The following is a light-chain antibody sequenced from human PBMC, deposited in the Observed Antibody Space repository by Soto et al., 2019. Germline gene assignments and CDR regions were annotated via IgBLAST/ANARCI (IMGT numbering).Light chain of an antibody. CDR3: SSYTTSNTRQIV. CDR1: SSDVGGYNH. CDR2: DVS. V-gene: IGLV2-14*03. Sequence: QSALTQPASVSGSPGQSITISCTGTSSDVGGYNHVSWYQHPPGKAPKLIIYDVSNRPSGVSYRFSGSKSGNTASLTISGLQPEDEADYYCSSYTTSNTRQIVFGTGTKVTVL. J-gene: IGLJ1*01.